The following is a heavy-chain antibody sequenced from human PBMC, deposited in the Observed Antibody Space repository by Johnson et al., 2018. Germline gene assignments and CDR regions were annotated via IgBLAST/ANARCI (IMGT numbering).Heavy chain of an antibody. CDR3: AREVISARTRKYYFDY. V-gene: IGHV4-39*07. CDR1: DDSISSTNYY. D-gene: IGHD6-6*01. CDR2: IYYSGTT. J-gene: IGHJ4*01. Sequence: QVQLQESGPGLVKPSETLSLTCSVSDDSISSTNYYWGWIRQPPGKGLEWIWNIYYSGTTFYNPSLKSRVTMSVDTSKNQFSLKLSSVTAADTAVYSCAREVISARTRKYYFDYWGHGTLVTVSS.